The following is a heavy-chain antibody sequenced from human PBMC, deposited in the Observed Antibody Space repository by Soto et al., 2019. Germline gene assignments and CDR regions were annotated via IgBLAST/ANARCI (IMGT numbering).Heavy chain of an antibody. CDR1: GYTFSDFD. CDR3: SRGNPFNYAGLDV. V-gene: IGHV1-8*01. D-gene: IGHD3-16*01. Sequence: ASLKVSCKASGYTFSDFDINWLRQDSGQGPEWMGWMNATSGDTFFPQRVRGKFNMTWDTSLSTAYMEVGSLTAHEQAIYYCSRGNPFNYAGLDVWVQGTTVTVSS. CDR2: MNATSGDT. J-gene: IGHJ6*02.